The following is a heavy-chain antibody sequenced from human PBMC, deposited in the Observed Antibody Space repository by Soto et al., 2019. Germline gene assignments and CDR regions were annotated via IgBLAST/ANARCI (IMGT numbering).Heavy chain of an antibody. V-gene: IGHV3-21*01. CDR1: GFSFSSYS. CDR2: ISSSSSYI. J-gene: IGHJ4*02. Sequence: EVQLVESGGGLVKPGGSLRLSCAASGFSFSSYSMNWVRQAPGKGLEWVSSISSSSSYIYYADSVKGRFTISRDNVNNSLYLQMNRLRAEDTDVNYCARDLYCSSSSCYRGFVDYWGQGTLVTVS. D-gene: IGHD2-2*01. CDR3: ARDLYCSSSSCYRGFVDY.